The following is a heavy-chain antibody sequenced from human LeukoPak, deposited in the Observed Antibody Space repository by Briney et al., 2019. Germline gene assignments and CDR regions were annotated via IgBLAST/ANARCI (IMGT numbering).Heavy chain of an antibody. D-gene: IGHD3-22*01. J-gene: IGHJ4*02. CDR3: ARGPHTGVNYYDSSGYYY. V-gene: IGHV4-34*01. CDR1: GGSFSGYY. CDR2: INHSGST. Sequence: SETLSLTCAVYGGSFSGYYWSRIRQPPGKGLEWIGEINHSGSTNYNPSLKSRVTISVDTSKNQFSLKPSSVTAADTAVYYCARGPHTGVNYYDSSGYYYWGQGTLVTVSS.